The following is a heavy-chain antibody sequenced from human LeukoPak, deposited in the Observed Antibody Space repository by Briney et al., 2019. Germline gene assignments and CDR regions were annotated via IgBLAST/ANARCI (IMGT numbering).Heavy chain of an antibody. J-gene: IGHJ4*02. V-gene: IGHV3-33*01. Sequence: PGRSLRLSCAASKFTFSHYGMHWVRQAPGKGLQWVADIWSDGSNHYYADSVKGRFTISRDNSNNMVYLQMNSLRVDDTGVYYCARDAQRGFDYSNSLAYWGQGVLVTVSS. D-gene: IGHD4-11*01. CDR1: KFTFSHYG. CDR2: IWSDGSNH. CDR3: ARDAQRGFDYSNSLAY.